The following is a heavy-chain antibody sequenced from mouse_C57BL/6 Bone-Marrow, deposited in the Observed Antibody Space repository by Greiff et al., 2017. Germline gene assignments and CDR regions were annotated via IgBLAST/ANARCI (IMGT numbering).Heavy chain of an antibody. D-gene: IGHD2-2*01. Sequence: VQLQQPGAELVKPGDSVKLSCKASGYTFTSYWMQWVKQRPGQGLEWIGEIDPSDSYTNYNHMFKGKATLTVDTSSSTAYLLRSSLTSEDSAVYYCARGLVWLHYYAMGYWGQGTSVTVAS. CDR2: IDPSDSYT. V-gene: IGHV1-50*01. CDR3: ARGLVWLHYYAMGY. J-gene: IGHJ4*01. CDR1: GYTFTSYW.